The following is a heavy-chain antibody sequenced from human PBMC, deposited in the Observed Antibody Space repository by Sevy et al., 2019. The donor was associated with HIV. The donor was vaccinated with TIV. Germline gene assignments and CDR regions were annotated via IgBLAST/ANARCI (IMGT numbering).Heavy chain of an antibody. CDR2: LNPGNGNT. D-gene: IGHD3-16*01. CDR3: ARDPYARRGFDY. Sequence: PGASVKVSCKASGYTFATYTLHWVRQAPGQSLEWMGWLNPGNGNTRYSQKFQGRVTITRDTSARTAYMELTSLTSEDTAVYYCARDPYARRGFDYWGQGTLVTVSS. CDR1: GYTFATYT. V-gene: IGHV1-3*01. J-gene: IGHJ4*02.